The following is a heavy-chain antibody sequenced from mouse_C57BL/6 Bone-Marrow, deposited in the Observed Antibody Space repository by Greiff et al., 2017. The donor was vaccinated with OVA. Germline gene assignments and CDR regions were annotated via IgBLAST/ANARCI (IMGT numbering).Heavy chain of an antibody. Sequence: QVQLKQPGAELVKPGASVKLSCKASGYTFTSYWMQWVKQRPGQGLEWIGEIDPSDSYTNYNQKFKGKATLTVDTSSSTAYMQLNSLTSEDSAVYYCASAVFAYWGQGTLVNVSA. CDR3: ASAVFAY. CDR1: GYTFTSYW. V-gene: IGHV1-50*01. J-gene: IGHJ3*01. CDR2: IDPSDSYT.